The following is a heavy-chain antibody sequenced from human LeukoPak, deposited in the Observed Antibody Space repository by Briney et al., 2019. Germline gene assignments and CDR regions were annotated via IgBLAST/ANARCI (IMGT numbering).Heavy chain of an antibody. D-gene: IGHD3-22*01. Sequence: GGSLRLSCEASGFTFSNYAMAWVRQAPGKGLEWVSSISGSDTTTYYADSVKGRFTISRDNSKNTLYLQMNSLRAEDTAVYYCAKDVYYDSSGYYAPYYWGQGTLVTVSS. J-gene: IGHJ4*02. V-gene: IGHV3-23*01. CDR3: AKDVYYDSSGYYAPYY. CDR2: ISGSDTTT. CDR1: GFTFSNYA.